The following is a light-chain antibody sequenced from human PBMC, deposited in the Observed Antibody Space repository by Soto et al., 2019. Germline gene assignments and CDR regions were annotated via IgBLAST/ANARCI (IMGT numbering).Light chain of an antibody. CDR1: QSVRNTY. Sequence: EIVLTQSPGILSLSPGERATLSCRASQSVRNTYLAWYRQKPGQAPRLLIHGASSRATGIPDRFSGSGSGTDFTLTISRLEPEDFAVYYCQYYSSSLSITFGQGTRLEIK. CDR3: QYYSSSLSIT. V-gene: IGKV3-20*01. CDR2: GAS. J-gene: IGKJ5*01.